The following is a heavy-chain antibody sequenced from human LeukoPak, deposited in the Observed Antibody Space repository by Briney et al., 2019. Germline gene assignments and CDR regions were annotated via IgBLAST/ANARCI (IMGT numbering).Heavy chain of an antibody. CDR2: ISSSSSTI. J-gene: IGHJ3*02. Sequence: PGGSLRLSCAASGFTFSSYSMNWVRQAPGKGLEWVSYISSSSSTIYYADSVKGRFTISRDNVKNSLYLQMGSLTAEDTALYFRARGYDHGPIAMWGQGTMVTVSS. V-gene: IGHV3-48*04. D-gene: IGHD3-16*01. CDR1: GFTFSSYS. CDR3: ARGYDHGPIAM.